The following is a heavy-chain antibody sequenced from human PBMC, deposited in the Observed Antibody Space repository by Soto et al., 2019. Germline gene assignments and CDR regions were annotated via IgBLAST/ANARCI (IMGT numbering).Heavy chain of an antibody. Sequence: SETLSLTCAVYGGSFSGYYWSWIRQPPGKGLEWIGEINHSGSTNYNPSLKSRVTISVDTSKNQFSLKLSSVTAADTAVYYCARARYRYCSSTSCYWTYYYYGMDVWGQGTTVTVSS. D-gene: IGHD2-2*01. CDR2: INHSGST. J-gene: IGHJ6*02. CDR1: GGSFSGYY. V-gene: IGHV4-34*01. CDR3: ARARYRYCSSTSCYWTYYYYGMDV.